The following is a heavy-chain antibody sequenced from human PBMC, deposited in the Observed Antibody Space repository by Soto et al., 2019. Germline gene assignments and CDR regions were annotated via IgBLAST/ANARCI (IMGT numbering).Heavy chain of an antibody. CDR3: ARDPAYCGGDCLGAFDL. CDR2: MSGSGSTI. D-gene: IGHD2-21*02. Sequence: PGGSLRLSCVVSGFTFSDYHMSWVRQAPGSGPEWITAMSGSGSTIFYAEAVKGRFSISRDNAKNSLYLQMNGLRDEDTALYFCARDPAYCGGDCLGAFDLWGPGTMVTVSS. J-gene: IGHJ3*01. V-gene: IGHV3-11*01. CDR1: GFTFSDYH.